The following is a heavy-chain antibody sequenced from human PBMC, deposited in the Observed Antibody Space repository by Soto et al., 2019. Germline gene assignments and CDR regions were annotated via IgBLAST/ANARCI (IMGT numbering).Heavy chain of an antibody. CDR2: IYYSGST. J-gene: IGHJ6*03. D-gene: IGHD6-6*01. CDR1: GGSISSSSYY. Sequence: SETLSLTCTVSGGSISSSSYYWGWIRQPPGKGLEWIGSIYYSGSTYYTPSLKGRVTISVDTSKNQFSLKLSSVTAADTAVYYCARHEQLVVPGYYYYYMDVWGKGTTVTVSS. V-gene: IGHV4-39*01. CDR3: ARHEQLVVPGYYYYYMDV.